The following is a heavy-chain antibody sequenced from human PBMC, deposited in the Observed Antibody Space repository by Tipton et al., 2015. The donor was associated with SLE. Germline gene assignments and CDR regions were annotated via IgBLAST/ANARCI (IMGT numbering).Heavy chain of an antibody. CDR1: GGTSSGYF. V-gene: IGHV4-34*08. CDR2: VSNRGTT. D-gene: IGHD1-7*01. CDR3: ANQNWNYYF. J-gene: IGHJ4*02. Sequence: TLSLTCAVYGGTSSGYFWSWIRQPPGKGLGWIGEVSNRGTTNYNPSLDSRVTISLDRFNNQFTLKMTSVTAADTAVYYCANQNWNYYFWGQGNLVTVSP.